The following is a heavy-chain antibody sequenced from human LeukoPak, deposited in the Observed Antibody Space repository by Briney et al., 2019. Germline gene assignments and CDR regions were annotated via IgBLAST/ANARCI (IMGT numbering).Heavy chain of an antibody. CDR1: GGSTSSYY. CDR2: IYYSGST. D-gene: IGHD3-10*01. Sequence: PSETLSLTCTVSGGSTSSYYWSWIRQPPGKGLEWIGYIYYSGSTNYNPSLRSRVTISVDTSKNQFSLTLSSVTAADTAFYYCTRESATLGSTDWGQGTLVTVSS. V-gene: IGHV4-59*12. J-gene: IGHJ4*02. CDR3: TRESATLGSTD.